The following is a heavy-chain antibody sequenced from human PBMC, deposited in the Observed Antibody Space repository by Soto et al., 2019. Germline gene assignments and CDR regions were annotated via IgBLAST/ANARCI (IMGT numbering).Heavy chain of an antibody. D-gene: IGHD6-19*01. J-gene: IGHJ6*02. CDR2: ISPGDSDT. Sequence: GESLKISCKGSGYSFASYWIGWVRQMPGKGLEWMGNISPGDSDTRYTPSFQGQVTISADKSITTVYLHWRSRKASDTAMYYCVRHTKNPRIAVGGSGYYYARDVWGQETRGSVS. CDR1: GYSFASYW. V-gene: IGHV5-51*01. CDR3: VRHTKNPRIAVGGSGYYYARDV.